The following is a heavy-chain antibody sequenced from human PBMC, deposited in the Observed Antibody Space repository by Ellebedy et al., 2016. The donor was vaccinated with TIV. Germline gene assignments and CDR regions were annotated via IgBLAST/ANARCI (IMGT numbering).Heavy chain of an antibody. CDR1: GYSFTAYF. J-gene: IGHJ4*02. D-gene: IGHD7-27*01. V-gene: IGHV1-46*01. CDR3: ARDGPLGIDY. Sequence: ASVKVSCKTSGYSFTAYFLHWVRQAPGQGLEWMGIINPSGGSTDYAQRFQGRVTVTRGTSTRTVYMELSSLRSEDTAVYYCARDGPLGIDYWGQGTLVTVSS. CDR2: INPSGGST.